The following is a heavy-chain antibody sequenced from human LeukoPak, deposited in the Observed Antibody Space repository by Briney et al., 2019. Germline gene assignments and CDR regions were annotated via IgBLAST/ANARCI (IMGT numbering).Heavy chain of an antibody. CDR3: ARVTRTFYDILTGRSREGRFDY. Sequence: SETLSLTCTVSGDSISSRSYYWDWIRQPPGKGLEWIGTIFYLGNTYYNPSLKSRVTVSADTSKNQFSLKLRSVTAADTAVYYCARVTRTFYDILTGRSREGRFDYWGQGTLVTVSS. CDR2: IFYLGNT. CDR1: GDSISSRSYY. V-gene: IGHV4-39*07. D-gene: IGHD3-9*01. J-gene: IGHJ4*02.